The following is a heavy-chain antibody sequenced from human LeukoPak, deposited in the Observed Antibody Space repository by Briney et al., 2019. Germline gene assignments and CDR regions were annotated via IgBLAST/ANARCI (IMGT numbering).Heavy chain of an antibody. J-gene: IGHJ4*02. V-gene: IGHV3-7*01. CDR2: IKQDGSEK. Sequence: QPGGSLRLSCAASGFTFSNYWMSWVRQAPGKGLEWVANIKQDGSEKYYVDSVKGRFTISRDNVKNSLYLQIDSLRAEDTAVYYCARHGIITGLFDYWGQGTLVTVSS. D-gene: IGHD1-14*01. CDR3: ARHGIITGLFDY. CDR1: GFTFSNYW.